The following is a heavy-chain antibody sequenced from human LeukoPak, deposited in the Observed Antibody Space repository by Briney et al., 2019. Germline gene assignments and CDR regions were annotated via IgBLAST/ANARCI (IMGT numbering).Heavy chain of an antibody. Sequence: TGGSLRLSCAASGFTFSSYAMNWVRQAPGKGLEWVSAISGSGGSTYYADSVKGRFTISRDNSKNTLYLQMNSLRAEGTAVYYCAKAHSSGWYPGVMVFGYWGQGTLVTVSS. CDR2: ISGSGGST. D-gene: IGHD6-19*01. CDR1: GFTFSSYA. V-gene: IGHV3-23*01. J-gene: IGHJ4*02. CDR3: AKAHSSGWYPGVMVFGY.